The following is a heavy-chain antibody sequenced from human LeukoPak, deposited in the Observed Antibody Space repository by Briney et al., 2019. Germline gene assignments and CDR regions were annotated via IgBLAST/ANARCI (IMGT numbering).Heavy chain of an antibody. D-gene: IGHD2-2*01. Sequence: SETLSLTCTVSGGSISSFYWCWIRQSPGKGLEWIGFIYSNGSTNYNPSLRSRVTISVDTSKNQFSLKLSSMTAADTAVYYCARRYCNSISCYHMDVWGKGTTVTVSS. V-gene: IGHV4-4*09. CDR3: ARRYCNSISCYHMDV. CDR2: IYSNGST. J-gene: IGHJ6*03. CDR1: GGSISSFY.